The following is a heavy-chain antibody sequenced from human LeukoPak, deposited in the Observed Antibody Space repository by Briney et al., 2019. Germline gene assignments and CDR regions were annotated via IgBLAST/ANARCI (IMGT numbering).Heavy chain of an antibody. J-gene: IGHJ4*02. CDR3: ARHDTAFDY. CDR1: GGSISGSNW. CDR2: IYHSGST. V-gene: IGHV4-4*02. Sequence: PSETLSLTCTVSGGSISGSNWWSWVRQPPGKGLEWSGEIYHSGSTNYNPSLKSRVTVSVEKTKNQFSLQRSVVTAAPTAVDYCARHDTAFDYWGQGTLVTLSS.